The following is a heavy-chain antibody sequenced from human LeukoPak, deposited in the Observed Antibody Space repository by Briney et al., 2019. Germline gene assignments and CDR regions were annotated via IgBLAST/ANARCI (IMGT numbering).Heavy chain of an antibody. D-gene: IGHD3-10*01. CDR1: GFTFSSYS. Sequence: GGSLRLSCAASGFTFSSYSMNWVRQAPGKGLEWVSSISSSSGYIYYADSVKGRFTISRDNAKNSLYLQMNTLRAEDTAVYYCARAPQGGYYGSGSYYPEAFDIWGQGTMVTVSS. CDR2: ISSSSGYI. CDR3: ARAPQGGYYGSGSYYPEAFDI. V-gene: IGHV3-21*01. J-gene: IGHJ3*02.